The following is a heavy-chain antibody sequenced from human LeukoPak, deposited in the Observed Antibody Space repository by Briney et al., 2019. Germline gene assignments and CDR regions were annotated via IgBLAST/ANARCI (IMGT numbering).Heavy chain of an antibody. V-gene: IGHV4-59*01. CDR2: IHSSGST. D-gene: IGHD1/OR15-1a*01. CDR3: ARGRFLEKPCDP. CDR1: GGSISSYY. J-gene: IGHJ5*02. Sequence: SETLSLTCSLSGGSISSYYWSWIRQPPGKGLELIGYIHSSGSTYYNPSLTSRATISADMSNNMFSLNLTSVTTADTAVYYCARGRFLEKPCDPWGQGTLVTVSS.